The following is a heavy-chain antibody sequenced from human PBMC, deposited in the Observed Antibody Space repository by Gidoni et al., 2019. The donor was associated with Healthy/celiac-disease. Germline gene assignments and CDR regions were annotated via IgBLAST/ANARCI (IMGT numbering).Heavy chain of an antibody. CDR1: GGSFSGYY. V-gene: IGHV4-34*01. CDR3: ARSRGRGLDVEYYFDY. D-gene: IGHD3-16*01. CDR2: INHSGST. J-gene: IGHJ4*02. Sequence: QVQLQRWGAGLLKPSETLSLTCAVYGGSFSGYYWSWIRQPPGKGLEWIGEINHSGSTNYNPSLKSRVTISVDTSKNQFSLKLSSVTAADTAVYYCARSRGRGLDVEYYFDYWGQGTLVTVSS.